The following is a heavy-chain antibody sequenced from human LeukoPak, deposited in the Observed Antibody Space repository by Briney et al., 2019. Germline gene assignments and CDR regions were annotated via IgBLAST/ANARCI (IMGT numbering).Heavy chain of an antibody. Sequence: GGSLRLSCAASGFTFSSYGMHWARQAPGKGLEWVAVISYDGSNKYYADSVKGRFTISRDNSKNTLYLQMNSLRAEDTAVYYCAKDLGYGGNPFDPWGQGTLVTVSS. CDR3: AKDLGYGGNPFDP. CDR2: ISYDGSNK. J-gene: IGHJ5*02. V-gene: IGHV3-30*18. D-gene: IGHD4-23*01. CDR1: GFTFSSYG.